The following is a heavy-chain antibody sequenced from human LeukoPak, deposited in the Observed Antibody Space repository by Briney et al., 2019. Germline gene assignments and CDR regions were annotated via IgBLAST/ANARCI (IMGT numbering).Heavy chain of an antibody. CDR2: FDPEDGET. Sequence: GASVKVSCKVSGYTLTELSMHWVRQAPGKGLEWMGGFDPEDGETIYAQKFQGRVTMTEDTSTDTAYMELSSLRSEDTAVYYCAGYNPHADILTGYSPWAPFDYRGQGTLVTVSS. D-gene: IGHD3-9*01. CDR1: GYTLTELS. CDR3: AGYNPHADILTGYSPWAPFDY. V-gene: IGHV1-24*01. J-gene: IGHJ4*02.